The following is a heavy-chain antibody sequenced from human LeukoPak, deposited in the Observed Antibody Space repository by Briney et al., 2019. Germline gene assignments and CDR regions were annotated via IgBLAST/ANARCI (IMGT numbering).Heavy chain of an antibody. CDR1: GFTFSSYG. J-gene: IGHJ6*03. V-gene: IGHV3-30*18. Sequence: PGGSLRLSCAASGFTFSSYGMHWVRQAPGKGLEWVALISDDGGKKYYADSVKGRFTISRDNSKNTLYLQMNSLRAEDTAVYYCAKDAVLLWFGEVYYYMDVWGKGTTVTISS. D-gene: IGHD3-10*01. CDR2: ISDDGGKK. CDR3: AKDAVLLWFGEVYYYMDV.